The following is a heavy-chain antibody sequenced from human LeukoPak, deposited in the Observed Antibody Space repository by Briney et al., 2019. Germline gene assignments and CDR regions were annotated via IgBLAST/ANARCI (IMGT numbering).Heavy chain of an antibody. CDR1: GFTVSNYG. D-gene: IGHD2-21*02. V-gene: IGHV3-30*12. Sequence: GGSLRLSCAASGFTVSNYGVHWVRQAPGKGLEWVAVMYSDGSTTFYGDSVKGRFTISRDNTKNTLFLQMNSLRADDTAVYYCARLVVTGIDYWGQGALVTVSS. CDR2: MYSDGSTT. CDR3: ARLVVTGIDY. J-gene: IGHJ4*02.